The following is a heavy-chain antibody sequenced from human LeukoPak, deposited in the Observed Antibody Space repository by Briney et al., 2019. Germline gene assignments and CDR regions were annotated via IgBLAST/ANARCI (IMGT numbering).Heavy chain of an antibody. CDR2: IIPIFGTA. D-gene: IGHD6-13*01. Sequence: AASVTVSCKASGGTFSSYAISWVRQAPGQGLEWMGGIIPIFGTANYAQKFQGRVTITADESTSTAYMELSSLRSEDTAVYYCARDPDRTAAAPSNPWGQGTLVTVSS. V-gene: IGHV1-69*13. CDR3: ARDPDRTAAAPSNP. CDR1: GGTFSSYA. J-gene: IGHJ5*02.